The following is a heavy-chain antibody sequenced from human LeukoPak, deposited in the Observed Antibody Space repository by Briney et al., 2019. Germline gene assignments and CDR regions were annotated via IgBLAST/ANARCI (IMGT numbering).Heavy chain of an antibody. CDR2: IKQDGSKK. J-gene: IGHJ4*02. Sequence: QPGGSLRLSCAASGFPFSSYWMTWVRQAPGKGLEWVANIKQDGSKKSYVDSVKGRFTISRDNAKNSLYLQMNSLRAEDTAVYYCAKEGRSLQTYWGQGTLVTVSS. CDR3: AKEGRSLQTY. CDR1: GFPFSSYW. V-gene: IGHV3-7*03. D-gene: IGHD5-24*01.